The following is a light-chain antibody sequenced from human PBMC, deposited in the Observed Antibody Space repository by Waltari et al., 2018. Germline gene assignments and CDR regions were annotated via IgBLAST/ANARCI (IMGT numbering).Light chain of an antibody. J-gene: IGKJ2*01. Sequence: VVLTQSPLSLPVTLGQPASISCSFSQSLVYSDGNIYLNWCHQRPGQSPRRLIYKISNRDYGVPDGFSGSGSGTDFTLKISRVEAEDVGIYYCMHGGHWPYTFGQGTKLEIK. CDR3: MHGGHWPYT. CDR1: QSLVYSDGNIY. V-gene: IGKV2-30*01. CDR2: KIS.